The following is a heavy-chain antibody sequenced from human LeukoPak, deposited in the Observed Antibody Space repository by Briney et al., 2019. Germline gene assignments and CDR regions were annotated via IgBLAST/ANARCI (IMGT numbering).Heavy chain of an antibody. J-gene: IGHJ4*02. CDR1: GFTFSTYP. CDR2: IRDSGTT. CDR3: ARDHDFAFDN. V-gene: IGHV3-69-1*01. Sequence: GGSLRLSCAASGFTFSTYPMNWVRQSPGKGLEWISHIRDSGTTDYAESVKGRFTISRDNAKNSLYLQLSSLRAEDTAVYYCARDHDFAFDNWGQGTLVTVSS. D-gene: IGHD2-21*02.